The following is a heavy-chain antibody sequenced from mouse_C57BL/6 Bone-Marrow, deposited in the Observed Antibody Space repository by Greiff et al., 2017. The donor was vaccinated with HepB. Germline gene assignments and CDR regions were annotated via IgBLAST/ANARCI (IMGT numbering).Heavy chain of an antibody. V-gene: IGHV1-7*01. CDR1: GYTFTSYW. J-gene: IGHJ2*01. D-gene: IGHD2-2*01. CDR2: INPSSGYT. CDR3: ARDGYDY. Sequence: ESGAELAKPGASVKLSCKASGYTFTSYWMHWVKQRPGQGLEWIGYINPSSGYTKYNQKFKDKATSTADKSSSTAYMQLSSLTYEDSAVYYCARDGYDYWGQGTTLTVSS.